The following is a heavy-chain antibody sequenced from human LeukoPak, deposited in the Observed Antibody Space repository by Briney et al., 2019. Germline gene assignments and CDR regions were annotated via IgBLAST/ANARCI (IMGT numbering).Heavy chain of an antibody. Sequence: GGSLRLSCAASGFTFSSYAMSWVRQAPGKGPEWVSVVSGSGGSTYYADSVKGRFTISRDNSKNTLYLQMNSLRAEDTAVYYCARGGEIVVVPAADGWFDPWGQGTLVTVSS. D-gene: IGHD2-2*01. CDR2: VSGSGGST. CDR3: ARGGEIVVVPAADGWFDP. V-gene: IGHV3-23*01. J-gene: IGHJ5*02. CDR1: GFTFSSYA.